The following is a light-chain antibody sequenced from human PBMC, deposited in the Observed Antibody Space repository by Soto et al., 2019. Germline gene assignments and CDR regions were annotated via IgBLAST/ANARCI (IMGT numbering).Light chain of an antibody. V-gene: IGKV3-20*01. CDR2: GAS. Sequence: EIVITQSPATLSVSPGERSTLSCRASQSVRSNLAWYQQKPGQAPSLLIFGASSRATGIPDRFSGSGSGTDFTLTISRLEPEDFAVYYCQQYGSSGTFGQGTKVDIK. J-gene: IGKJ1*01. CDR1: QSVRSN. CDR3: QQYGSSGT.